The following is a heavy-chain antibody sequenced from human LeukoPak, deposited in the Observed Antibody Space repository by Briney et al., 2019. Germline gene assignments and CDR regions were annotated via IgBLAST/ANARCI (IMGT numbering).Heavy chain of an antibody. CDR2: ISGSGGST. D-gene: IGHD3-10*01. CDR1: GFTFSSYA. V-gene: IGHV3-23*01. Sequence: GGPLRLSCAASGFTFSSYAMSWVRQAPGKGLEWVSAISGSGGSTYYADSVKGRFTISRDNSKNTLYLQMNSLRAEDTAVYYCAKDDGYYGSGSYYNFDYWGQGTLVTVSS. J-gene: IGHJ4*02. CDR3: AKDDGYYGSGSYYNFDY.